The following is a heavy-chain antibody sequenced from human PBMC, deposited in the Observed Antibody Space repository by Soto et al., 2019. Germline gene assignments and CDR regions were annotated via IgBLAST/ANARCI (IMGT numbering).Heavy chain of an antibody. CDR1: GFTFRDHY. J-gene: IGHJ4*02. Sequence: EVQLVESGGGLVQPGGSLRLSCAVSGFTFRDHYMDWVRQAPGKGLEWVARSRNKANGYTTEYAASVAGRFTISRDDSKNSLYLQMNSLKIEDTAVYYCTRTRGGEGDFDYWGQGTLLTVSS. V-gene: IGHV3-72*01. CDR2: SRNKANGYTT. D-gene: IGHD3-16*01. CDR3: TRTRGGEGDFDY.